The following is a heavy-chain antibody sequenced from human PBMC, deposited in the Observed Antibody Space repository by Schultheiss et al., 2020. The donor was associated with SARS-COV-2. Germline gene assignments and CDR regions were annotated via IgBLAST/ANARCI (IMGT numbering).Heavy chain of an antibody. CDR3: ARDSQLANYYYYMDV. Sequence: SETLSLTCTVSEASITAYYWTWIRQPPGKGLEWIGHVHYSGTTNYSPSLQSRVTISLDTSKNQFSLDLSSVTAADTAVYYCARDSQLANYYYYMDVWGKGTTVTVSS. J-gene: IGHJ6*03. CDR1: EASITAYY. CDR2: VHYSGTT. D-gene: IGHD6-13*01. V-gene: IGHV4-59*01.